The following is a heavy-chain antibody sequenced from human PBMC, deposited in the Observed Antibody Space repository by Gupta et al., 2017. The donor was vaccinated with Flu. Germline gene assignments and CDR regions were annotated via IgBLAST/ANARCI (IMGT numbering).Heavy chain of an antibody. CDR3: ARTSSPDYDFWSGYYRFVPEFDY. V-gene: IGHV2-26*01. D-gene: IGHD3-3*01. J-gene: IGHJ4*02. Sequence: QVTLKESGPVLVKPTQTLTLTCTVSGFSLSNARMGVSWIRQPPGKALEWLAHIFSNDEKSYSTSLKSRLTISKDTSKSQVVLTMTNMDPVDTATYYCARTSSPDYDFWSGYYRFVPEFDYWGQGTLVTVSS. CDR2: IFSNDEK. CDR1: GFSLSNARMG.